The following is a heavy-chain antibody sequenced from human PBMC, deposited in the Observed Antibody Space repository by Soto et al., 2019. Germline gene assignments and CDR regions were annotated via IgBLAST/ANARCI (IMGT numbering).Heavy chain of an antibody. CDR2: ISYDGSNK. CDR3: AKDRGQQLVGYFDY. CDR1: GFTFSSYG. V-gene: IGHV3-30*18. D-gene: IGHD6-6*01. J-gene: IGHJ4*02. Sequence: GGSLRLSCATSGFTFSSYGMHWVRQAPGKGLEWVAVISYDGSNKYYADSVKGRFTISRDNSKNTLYLQMNSLRAEDTAVYYCAKDRGQQLVGYFDYWGQGTLVTVSS.